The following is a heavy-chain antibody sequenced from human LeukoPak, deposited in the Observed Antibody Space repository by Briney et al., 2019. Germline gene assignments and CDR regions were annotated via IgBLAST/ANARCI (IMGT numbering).Heavy chain of an antibody. CDR2: FDPEDGET. V-gene: IGHV1-24*01. D-gene: IGHD5-18*01. CDR1: GYTLTELS. J-gene: IGHJ3*02. CDR3: ATFLGGYSYGYNAFDI. Sequence: ASVKVSCKVSGYTLTELSMHWVRQAPGKGLEWMGGFDPEDGETIYAQKFQGRVTMTEDTSTDTAYMELSSLGSEDTAVYYCATFLGGYSYGYNAFDIWGQGTMVTVSS.